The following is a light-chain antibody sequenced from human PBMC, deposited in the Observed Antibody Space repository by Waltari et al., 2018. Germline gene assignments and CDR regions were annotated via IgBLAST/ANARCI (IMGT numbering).Light chain of an antibody. CDR2: VNSDGSQ. J-gene: IGLJ3*02. CDR1: RGHSSNV. CDR3: QTGGHGTWV. V-gene: IGLV4-69*01. Sequence: QLVLTQSPSPSASLGASVNLTCTLTRGHSSNVIAWHQQQPEKGPRFLMKVNSDGSQSKGDKIPDRFSGSSSGAEHYLTISSLQSEDEADYYCQTGGHGTWVFGGGTKLTVL.